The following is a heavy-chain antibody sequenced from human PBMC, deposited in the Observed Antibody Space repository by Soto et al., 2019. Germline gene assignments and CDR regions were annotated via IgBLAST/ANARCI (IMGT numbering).Heavy chain of an antibody. CDR1: GGTFSSYA. CDR3: ARGPSGGDYVLHFDH. CDR2: IIPIFGTA. Sequence: GASVKVSCKASGGTFSSYAISWVRQAPGQGLEWMGGIIPIFGTANYAQKFQGRVTITTDESTSTAYMELSSLRSEDTAVYYCARGPSGGDYVLHFDHWGQGTMVTVYS. V-gene: IGHV1-69*05. D-gene: IGHD4-17*01. J-gene: IGHJ4*02.